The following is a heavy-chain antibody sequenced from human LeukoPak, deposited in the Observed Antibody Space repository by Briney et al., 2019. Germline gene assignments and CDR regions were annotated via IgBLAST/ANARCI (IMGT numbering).Heavy chain of an antibody. CDR3: ARVLRYFDWAESFYYYYGMDV. CDR1: GGSISSYY. V-gene: IGHV4-59*01. D-gene: IGHD3-9*01. CDR2: IYYSGST. J-gene: IGHJ6*02. Sequence: SETLSLTCTVSGGSISSYYWSWIRQPPGKGLEWIGYIYYSGSTNYNPSLKSRVTISVDTSKNQFSLKLSSVTAADTAVYYCARVLRYFDWAESFYYYYGMDVWGQGTTVTVSS.